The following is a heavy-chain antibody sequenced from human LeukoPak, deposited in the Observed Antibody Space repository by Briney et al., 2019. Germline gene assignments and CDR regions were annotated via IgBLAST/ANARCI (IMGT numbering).Heavy chain of an antibody. V-gene: IGHV3-30-3*01. J-gene: IGHJ4*02. CDR3: ARLATNTDIDY. CDR1: GFTFSSYA. CDR2: ISYDGSNK. D-gene: IGHD2-2*02. Sequence: GRSLRLSCAASGFTFSSYAMHWVRQAPGKGLEWVAVISYDGSNKYYADSVKGRFTISRDNSKNTLYLQMNSLRVEDTAVYYCARLATNTDIDYWGQGTLVTVSS.